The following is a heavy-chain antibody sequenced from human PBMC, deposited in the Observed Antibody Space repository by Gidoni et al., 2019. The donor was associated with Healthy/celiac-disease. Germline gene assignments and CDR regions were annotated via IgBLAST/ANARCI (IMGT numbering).Heavy chain of an antibody. CDR1: GYSISSGYY. CDR3: ARYYYDSSGYYYNY. V-gene: IGHV4-38-2*02. Sequence: QVQLQESGPGLVKPSETLSLTCTVSGYSISSGYYWGWIRQPPGKGLEWIGSIYHSGSTYYNPSLKSRFTISVDTSKTQFSLKLSSVTAADTAVYYCARYYYDSSGYYYNYWGQGTLVTVSS. CDR2: IYHSGST. J-gene: IGHJ4*02. D-gene: IGHD3-22*01.